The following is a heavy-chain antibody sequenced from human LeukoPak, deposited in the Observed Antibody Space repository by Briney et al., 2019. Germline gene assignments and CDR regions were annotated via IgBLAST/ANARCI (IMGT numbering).Heavy chain of an antibody. V-gene: IGHV4-38-2*01. CDR3: ARLWWELLGGFDY. Sequence: KPSETLSLTCAVSGYSISSGYYWGWIRQPPGKGLEWIGSIYHSGSTYYNPSLKSRVTISVDTSKNQFSLKLSSVTAADTAVYYCARLWWELLGGFDYWGQGTLVTVPS. D-gene: IGHD1-26*01. CDR1: GYSISSGYY. CDR2: IYHSGST. J-gene: IGHJ4*02.